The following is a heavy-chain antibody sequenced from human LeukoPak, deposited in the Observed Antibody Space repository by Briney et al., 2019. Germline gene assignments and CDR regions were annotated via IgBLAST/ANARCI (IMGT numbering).Heavy chain of an antibody. D-gene: IGHD1-26*01. CDR1: GFTFSTYS. CDR3: ARGWEFDY. J-gene: IGHJ4*02. CDR2: ISSGTSSI. Sequence: GGTLRLSCAASGFTFSTYSMNWVRQAPGKGLEWVSYISSGTSSIYYADSVKGRFTISRDNAKNSLYLQMTSLRAEDTAVYYCARGWEFDYWGEGTLVTVSS. V-gene: IGHV3-48*01.